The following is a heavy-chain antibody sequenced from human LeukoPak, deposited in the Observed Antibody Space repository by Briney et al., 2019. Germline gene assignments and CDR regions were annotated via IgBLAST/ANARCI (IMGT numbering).Heavy chain of an antibody. CDR1: GFTFSSYS. CDR2: ISSSGSTI. J-gene: IGHJ4*02. D-gene: IGHD5-18*01. CDR3: ASLGEYSYGFGNDY. Sequence: GGSLRLSCAASGFTFSSYSMNWVRQAPGKGLEWVSYISSSGSTIYYADSVKGRFTISRDNAKNSLYLQMNSLRAEDTAVYYCASLGEYSYGFGNDYWGQGTLVTVSS. V-gene: IGHV3-48*04.